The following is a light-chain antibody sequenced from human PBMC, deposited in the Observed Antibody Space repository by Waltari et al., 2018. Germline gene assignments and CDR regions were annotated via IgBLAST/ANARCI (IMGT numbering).Light chain of an antibody. J-gene: IGKJ1*01. Sequence: DIQMTQSPSSLSASVGDRVPITCRASQSISSYVNWYQHKPGKAPKLLIYAASNLQSGVPSRFSGSGSGTDFTLTIRGLQPEDFATYYCQKSYSTPRTFGQGTKVDIK. CDR3: QKSYSTPRT. CDR1: QSISSY. CDR2: AAS. V-gene: IGKV1-39*01.